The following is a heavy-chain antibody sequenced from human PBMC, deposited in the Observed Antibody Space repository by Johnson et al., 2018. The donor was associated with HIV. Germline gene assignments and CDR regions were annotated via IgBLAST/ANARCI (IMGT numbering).Heavy chain of an antibody. Sequence: QVQLVESGGGVVQPGRSLRLSCAASGFTFSSYAMHWVRQAPGKGLEWVAVISYDGSNKFYADSVKGRFTISRDNSKNTLYLQMNSLRHEDTAVYYCARDQGELRRTHAFDIWGQGTMVTVS. J-gene: IGHJ3*02. D-gene: IGHD1-14*01. CDR3: ARDQGELRRTHAFDI. CDR2: ISYDGSNK. V-gene: IGHV3-30*04. CDR1: GFTFSSYA.